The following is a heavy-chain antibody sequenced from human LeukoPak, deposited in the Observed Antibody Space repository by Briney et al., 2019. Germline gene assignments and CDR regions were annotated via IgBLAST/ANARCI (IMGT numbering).Heavy chain of an antibody. CDR3: ARHARTYYYDARVPGGFDY. CDR1: GGSVSSSSYY. J-gene: IGHJ4*02. D-gene: IGHD3-22*01. CDR2: IYYSGST. Sequence: SETLSLTCTVSGGSVSSSSYYWGWIRQPPGKGLEWIGSIYYSGSTYYNPSLKSRVTISVDTSKNQFSPKLSSVTAADTAVYYCARHARTYYYDARVPGGFDYWGQGTLVTVSS. V-gene: IGHV4-39*01.